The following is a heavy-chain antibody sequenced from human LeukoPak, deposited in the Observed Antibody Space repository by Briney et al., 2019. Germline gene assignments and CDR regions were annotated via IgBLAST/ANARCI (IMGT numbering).Heavy chain of an antibody. CDR2: IYPGDSDT. CDR3: ARHSNYYDRSGYCDY. J-gene: IGHJ4*02. D-gene: IGHD3-22*01. V-gene: IGHV5-51*01. Sequence: GESLKISCKGSGYSFTSYWIGWVRQMPGKGLEWMGIIYPGDSDTRYSPSFQGQVTISADKSISTAYLQWSSLKASDTAMYYCARHSNYYDRSGYCDYWGQGTLVTVSS. CDR1: GYSFTSYW.